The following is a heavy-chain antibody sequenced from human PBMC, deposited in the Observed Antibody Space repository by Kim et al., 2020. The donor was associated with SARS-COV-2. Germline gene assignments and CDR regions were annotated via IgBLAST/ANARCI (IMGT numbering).Heavy chain of an antibody. CDR2: IYYSGST. CDR3: ARDGGRYCAVRSLDY. D-gene: IGHD2-8*02. Sequence: SETLSLTCTVSGGSISSYYWSWIRQPPGKGLEWIGYIYYSGSTNYNPSLKSRVTITVDTSKNQFSLKLSSVTAADTAVYYCARDGGRYCAVRSLDYWGQGTLGTVSS. J-gene: IGHJ4*02. CDR1: GGSISSYY. V-gene: IGHV4-59*01.